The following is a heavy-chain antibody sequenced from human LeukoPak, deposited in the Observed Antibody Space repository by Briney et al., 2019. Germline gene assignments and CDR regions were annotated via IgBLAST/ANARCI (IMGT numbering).Heavy chain of an antibody. CDR3: ARDYAAAPLGPGFDY. Sequence: PGGSLRLSCAASGFTFSDYYMSWIRQAPGKGLEWVSYISSSGSIIYYADSVKGRFTISRDNAKNSLYLQMNSLRAEDTAVYYCARDYAAAPLGPGFDYWGQGTLVTVSS. D-gene: IGHD3-16*01. V-gene: IGHV3-11*01. J-gene: IGHJ4*02. CDR2: ISSSGSII. CDR1: GFTFSDYY.